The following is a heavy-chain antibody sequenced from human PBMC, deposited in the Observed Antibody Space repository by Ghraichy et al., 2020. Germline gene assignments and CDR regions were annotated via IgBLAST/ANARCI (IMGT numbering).Heavy chain of an antibody. V-gene: IGHV3-74*01. CDR3: VRGGGIYDPPFDN. CDR2: IASDGSST. CDR1: GFTFSSYW. Sequence: GEYLNISCAASGFTFSSYWMHWVRQGPGKGLVWVSHIASDGSSTNYADSVKGRFTISRDNAKNTLYLQMNSLRVEDTAVYYCVRGGGIYDPPFDNWGQGTLVTVSS. J-gene: IGHJ4*02. D-gene: IGHD5/OR15-5a*01.